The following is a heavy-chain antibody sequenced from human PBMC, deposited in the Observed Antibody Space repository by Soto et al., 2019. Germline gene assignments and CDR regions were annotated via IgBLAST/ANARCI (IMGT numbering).Heavy chain of an antibody. Sequence: EVQLVESGGGLVKPGGSLRLSCAASGFTFSSYSMNWVRQAPGKGLEWVSSISSSSSYMYYADSVKGRFTISRDNAKNSLYLQMNSLRAEDTAVYYCARVDSSSPNYYYYYGMDVWGQGTTVTVSS. V-gene: IGHV3-21*01. D-gene: IGHD6-6*01. CDR2: ISSSSSYM. J-gene: IGHJ6*02. CDR3: ARVDSSSPNYYYYYGMDV. CDR1: GFTFSSYS.